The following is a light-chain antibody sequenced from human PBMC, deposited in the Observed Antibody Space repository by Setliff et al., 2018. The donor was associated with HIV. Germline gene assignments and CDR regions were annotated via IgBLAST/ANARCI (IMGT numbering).Light chain of an antibody. CDR2: YDT. CDR1: NIGSKS. V-gene: IGLV3-21*04. J-gene: IGLJ1*01. CDR3: QVWDSSSDHV. Sequence: SYELTQPHSVSVATGKTARITCGGNNIGSKSVHWYQQKPGQAPVLVMHYDTNRPSRIPERFSGSNSGNTATLTISRVEAGDEADYYCQVWDSSSDHVFGTGTKGTVL.